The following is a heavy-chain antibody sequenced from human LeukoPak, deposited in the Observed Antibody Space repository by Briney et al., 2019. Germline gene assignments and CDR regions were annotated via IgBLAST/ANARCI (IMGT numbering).Heavy chain of an antibody. CDR2: INPNSGGT. V-gene: IGHV1-2*06. Sequence: GASVKVSCKASGHTFTGYYMHWVRQAPGQGLEWMGRINPNSGGTNYAQKFQGRVTMTRDTSISTAYMELSRLRSDDTAVYYCASLTVTNPGMDVWGQGTTVTVSS. CDR1: GHTFTGYY. D-gene: IGHD4-11*01. CDR3: ASLTVTNPGMDV. J-gene: IGHJ6*02.